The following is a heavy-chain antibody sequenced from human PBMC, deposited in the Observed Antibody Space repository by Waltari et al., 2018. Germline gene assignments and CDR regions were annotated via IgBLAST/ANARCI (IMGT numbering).Heavy chain of an antibody. CDR3: ARERGYYDSSGPRGYFDY. CDR1: GFTVSSNY. D-gene: IGHD3-22*01. Sequence: EVQLVESGGGLIQPGGSLRLSCAASGFTVSSNYMSWVRQAPGKGLEWVSVIYSGGRTYYADSVKGRFTISRDNSKNTLYLQMNSLRAEDTAVYYCARERGYYDSSGPRGYFDYWGQGTLVTVSS. CDR2: IYSGGRT. J-gene: IGHJ4*02. V-gene: IGHV3-53*01.